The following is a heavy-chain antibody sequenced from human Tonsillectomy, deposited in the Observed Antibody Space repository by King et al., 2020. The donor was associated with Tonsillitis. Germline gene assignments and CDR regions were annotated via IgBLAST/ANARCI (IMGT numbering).Heavy chain of an antibody. D-gene: IGHD1-26*01. CDR1: GFTFSNAW. CDR2: IKSKTDGGTT. CDR3: TTDAAAAVGAYDAFDI. V-gene: IGHV3-15*01. J-gene: IGHJ3*02. Sequence: VQLVESGGGLVKPGGSLRLSCAASGFTFSNAWMSWVRQAPGKGLEWVGRIKSKTDGGTTDYAAPVKGRFTISRDDSKNTLYLQMNSLKTEDTAVDYCTTDAAAAVGAYDAFDIWGQGTMVTVSS.